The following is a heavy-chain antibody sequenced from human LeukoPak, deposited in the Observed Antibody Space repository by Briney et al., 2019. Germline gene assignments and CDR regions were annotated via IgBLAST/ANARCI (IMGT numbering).Heavy chain of an antibody. CDR1: GGSFSGYY. CDR2: INHSGST. V-gene: IGHV4-34*01. CDR3: ARVSSSWYWFDP. Sequence: SETLSLTCAVYGGSFSGYYWSWIRQPPAKGLEWIGEINHSGSTNYDPSLKSRVPISVDTSKNQFSLKLSSVTAADTAVYYCARVSSSWYWFDPWGQGTLVTVSS. D-gene: IGHD6-13*01. J-gene: IGHJ5*02.